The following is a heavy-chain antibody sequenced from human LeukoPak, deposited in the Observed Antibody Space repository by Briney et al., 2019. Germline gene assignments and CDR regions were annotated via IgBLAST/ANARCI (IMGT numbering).Heavy chain of an antibody. CDR3: ARQRGGGYWYFDL. CDR1: GGSISSSSYY. Sequence: KPSETLSLTCTVSGGSISSSSYYWGWIRQPPGKGLEWIGSIYYSGTTYSNPSLKSRVTISVDTSKNQFSLKLSSVTAADTAVYFCARQRGGGYWYFDLWGRGTLVTVSS. V-gene: IGHV4-39*01. D-gene: IGHD3-10*01. J-gene: IGHJ2*01. CDR2: IYYSGTT.